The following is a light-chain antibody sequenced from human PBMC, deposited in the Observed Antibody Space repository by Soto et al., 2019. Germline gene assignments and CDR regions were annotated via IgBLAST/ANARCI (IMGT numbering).Light chain of an antibody. CDR2: RNT. Sequence: QSVLTQPPSVCGSPWQRVTISCSESRSKIGSTNVYWFQQLSGTAPKLLIYRNTQRPSGVPDRLSGSKSGTSASLAISGLRSDNEAEYFCATWDDRLKTYVFGYGPKVTVL. V-gene: IGLV1-47*01. CDR1: RSKIGSTN. CDR3: ATWDDRLKTYV. J-gene: IGLJ1*01.